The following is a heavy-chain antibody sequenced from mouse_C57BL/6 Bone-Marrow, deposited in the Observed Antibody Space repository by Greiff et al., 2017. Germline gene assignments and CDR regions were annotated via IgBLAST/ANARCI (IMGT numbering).Heavy chain of an antibody. V-gene: IGHV1-66*01. Sequence: VQLVESGPELVKPGASVKISCKASGYSFSSYYIHWVKQRPGQGLEWIGWIYPGSGNTKYNEKFKGKATLTADTSSSTAYMQLSSLTSEDSAVYYCARAPNWDGFAYWGQGTLVTVSA. J-gene: IGHJ3*01. CDR1: GYSFSSYY. D-gene: IGHD4-1*01. CDR2: IYPGSGNT. CDR3: ARAPNWDGFAY.